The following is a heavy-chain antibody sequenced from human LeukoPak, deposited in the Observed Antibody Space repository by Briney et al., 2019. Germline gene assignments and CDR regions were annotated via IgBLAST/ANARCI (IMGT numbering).Heavy chain of an antibody. CDR1: GGSISSYY. V-gene: IGHV4-59*01. J-gene: IGHJ3*02. CDR3: ARAVAGRDDAFDI. Sequence: SETLSLTYTLSGGSISSYYWSWIRQPPGKGLEWIGYIYYSGSTNYNPSLKSRVTISVDTSKNQFSLKLSSVTAADTAVYYCARAVAGRDDAFDIWGQGTMVTVSS. D-gene: IGHD6-19*01. CDR2: IYYSGST.